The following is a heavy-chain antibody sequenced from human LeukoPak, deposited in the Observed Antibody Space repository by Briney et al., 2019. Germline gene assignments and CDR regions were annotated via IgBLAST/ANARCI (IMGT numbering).Heavy chain of an antibody. J-gene: IGHJ5*02. Sequence: ASVKVSCKASGYTFTNYGISWVRQAPGQGLEWMAWISTYGHDTNYAQKFRGRVTMTTDTSTSTAYMELRSLGSDDTAVYYCVRDYFCSGGTCDDCFDPWGQGTLVTVSS. CDR3: VRDYFCSGGTCDDCFDP. D-gene: IGHD2-15*01. V-gene: IGHV1-18*01. CDR2: ISTYGHDT. CDR1: GYTFTNYG.